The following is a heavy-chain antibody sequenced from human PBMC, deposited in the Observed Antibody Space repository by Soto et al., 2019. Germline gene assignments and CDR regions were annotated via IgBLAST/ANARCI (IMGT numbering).Heavy chain of an antibody. D-gene: IGHD2-21*01. V-gene: IGHV3-23*01. Sequence: GGSLRLSCAASGFIFSSYAMSWVRQAPGKGLNWVSAISSGGSTTDYTDSVKGRFTISRDNSKNAVYLQMNSLRVEDTAVYYCVKYSSPISGQGTKVTVS. CDR2: ISSGGSTT. CDR3: VKYSSPI. CDR1: GFIFSSYA. J-gene: IGHJ3*02.